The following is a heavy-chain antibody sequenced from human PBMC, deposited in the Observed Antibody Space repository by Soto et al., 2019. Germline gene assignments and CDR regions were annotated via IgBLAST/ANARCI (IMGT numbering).Heavy chain of an antibody. CDR3: AREQARGSWRRGWFDP. J-gene: IGHJ5*02. CDR1: GFTFSSYG. D-gene: IGHD6-13*01. V-gene: IGHV3-33*01. Sequence: QVQLVESGGGVVQPGRSLRLSCAASGFTFSSYGMHWVRQAPGKGLEWVAVIWYDGSNKYYADSVKGRFTISRDNSKNTLDPQMNSLRDEDTAVYYCAREQARGSWRRGWFDPWGQGTLVTVSS. CDR2: IWYDGSNK.